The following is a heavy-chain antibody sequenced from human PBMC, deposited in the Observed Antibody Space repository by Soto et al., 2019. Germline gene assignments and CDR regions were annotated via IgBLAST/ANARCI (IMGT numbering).Heavy chain of an antibody. D-gene: IGHD2-2*01. CDR2: INHSGST. J-gene: IGHJ5*02. CDR1: GGSFSGYY. Sequence: QVQLQQWGAGLLKPSETLSLTCAVYGGSFSGYYWSWICQPPGKGLEWIGEINHSGSTNYNPSLKSRVTISVDTSKNQFSLKLSSVTAADTAVYYCARKDLAVPAAIQNWFDPWGQGTLVTVSS. V-gene: IGHV4-34*01. CDR3: ARKDLAVPAAIQNWFDP.